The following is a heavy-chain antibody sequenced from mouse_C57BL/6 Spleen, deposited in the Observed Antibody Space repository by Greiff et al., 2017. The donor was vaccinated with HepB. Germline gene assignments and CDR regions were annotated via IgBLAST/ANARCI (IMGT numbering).Heavy chain of an antibody. CDR2: IHPNSGST. Sequence: VQLQQPGAELVKPGASVKLSCKASGYTFTSYWMHWVKQRPGQGLEWIGMIHPNSGSTNYNEKFKSKATLTVDKSSSTAYMQLSSLTSEDSAVYYCARRSSGYVDYFDYWGQGTTLTVSS. V-gene: IGHV1-64*01. CDR3: ARRSSGYVDYFDY. D-gene: IGHD3-2*02. CDR1: GYTFTSYW. J-gene: IGHJ2*01.